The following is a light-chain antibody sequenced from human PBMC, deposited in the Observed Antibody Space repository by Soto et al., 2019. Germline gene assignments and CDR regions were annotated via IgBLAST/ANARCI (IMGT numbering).Light chain of an antibody. V-gene: IGLV2-14*01. CDR3: SSYTSSSHVV. J-gene: IGLJ2*01. CDR1: SSDVGGYNY. CDR2: EVS. Sequence: QSVLTQPASVSGSPGQSITISCTGTSSDVGGYNYVSWYQQHPAKAPKLMIYEVSNRPSGVSNRFSGSKSGNTASLTISGLQAEDEADYYCSSYTSSSHVVFGGGTKVTVL.